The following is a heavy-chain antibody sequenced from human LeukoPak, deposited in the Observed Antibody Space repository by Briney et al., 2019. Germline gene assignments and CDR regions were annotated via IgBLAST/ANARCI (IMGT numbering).Heavy chain of an antibody. D-gene: IGHD3-16*02. V-gene: IGHV3-48*03. CDR1: GFTFSNYE. Sequence: PGGSLRLSCAASGFTFSNYEMNWVRQAPGKGLEWLSYITYLGTGTTYYADSVKGRFTISRDNAKNSLYLQMNSLRAEDTAVYYCAREGMITLGGVFVPSAPDCLDLWGQGTMVTVSS. CDR3: AREGMITLGGVFVPSAPDCLDL. J-gene: IGHJ3*01. CDR2: ITYLGTGTT.